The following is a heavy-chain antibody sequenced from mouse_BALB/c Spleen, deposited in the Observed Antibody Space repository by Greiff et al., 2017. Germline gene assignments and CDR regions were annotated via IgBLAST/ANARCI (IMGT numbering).Heavy chain of an antibody. CDR2: IWAGGST. D-gene: IGHD1-1*01. CDR3: AREYYYDY. Sequence: VQLKESGPGLVAPSQSLSITCTVSGFSLTSYGVHWVRQPPGKGLEWLGVIWAGGSTNYNSALMSRLSISKDNSKSQVFLKMSSLQTDDTAMYYCAREYYYDYWGQGTTLTVSS. V-gene: IGHV2-9*02. J-gene: IGHJ2*01. CDR1: GFSLTSYG.